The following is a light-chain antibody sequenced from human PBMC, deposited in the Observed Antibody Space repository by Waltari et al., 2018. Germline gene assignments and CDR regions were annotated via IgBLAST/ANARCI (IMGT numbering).Light chain of an antibody. Sequence: QSVLTQPPSASGTPGQRVTISCSGSSSNIGRNVANWYQQLPGTAPKVLIYRNNQRPSGVPGRFSGSKAGTSAALAISGLQSEDEGDDYCAAWDDSLHGPVFGAGTKVTVL. CDR2: RNN. V-gene: IGLV1-44*01. CDR3: AAWDDSLHGPV. CDR1: SSNIGRNV. J-gene: IGLJ3*02.